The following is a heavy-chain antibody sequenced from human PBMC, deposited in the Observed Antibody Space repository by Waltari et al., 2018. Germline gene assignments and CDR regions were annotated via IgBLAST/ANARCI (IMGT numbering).Heavy chain of an antibody. Sequence: QVQLQESGPGLVKPSETLSLTCAVSGYSISSGYYWGWIRQPPGKGLEWMGGFDPEDGETIYAQKFQGRVTMTEDTSTDAAYMELSSLRSEDTAVYYCATAEQLERDLNFDYWGQGTLVTVSS. V-gene: IGHV1-24*01. J-gene: IGHJ4*02. D-gene: IGHD1-1*01. CDR2: FDPEDGET. CDR1: GYSISSGYY. CDR3: ATAEQLERDLNFDY.